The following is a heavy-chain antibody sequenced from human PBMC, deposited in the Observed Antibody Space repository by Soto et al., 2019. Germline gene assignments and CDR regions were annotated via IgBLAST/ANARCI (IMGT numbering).Heavy chain of an antibody. Sequence: QVQLVESGGGVVYPGRSLRLSCTASGFSFSSYGVHWVRQAPGKGLEWVAVISYHGVNKYYADSVNGRFTISRDNFKNMVFLQMNSLTVEDTAVYYCGKYSDYGDHRDWFDPWGQGTLVTVSS. CDR2: ISYHGVNK. CDR3: GKYSDYGDHRDWFDP. V-gene: IGHV3-30*18. CDR1: GFSFSSYG. D-gene: IGHD4-17*01. J-gene: IGHJ5*02.